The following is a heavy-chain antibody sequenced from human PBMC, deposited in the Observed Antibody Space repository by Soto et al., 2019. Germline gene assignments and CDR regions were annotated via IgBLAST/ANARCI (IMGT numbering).Heavy chain of an antibody. V-gene: IGHV3-11*06. J-gene: IGHJ6*02. CDR2: ISSTGSYT. CDR1: GFTFDVYY. D-gene: IGHD3-22*01. CDR3: ARDFTYYYDSSGYFYYYYGMDV. Sequence: GGSLRLSCVASGFTFDVYYMTWIRQAPGTGPEWVSYISSTGSYTKYADFVKGRFTISRDNFKNTLYLQMNSLRAEDTAVYYCARDFTYYYDSSGYFYYYYGMDVWGQGTTVTSP.